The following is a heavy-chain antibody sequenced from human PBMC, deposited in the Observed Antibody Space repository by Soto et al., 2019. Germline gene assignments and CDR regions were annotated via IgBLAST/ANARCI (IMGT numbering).Heavy chain of an antibody. J-gene: IGHJ4*02. Sequence: GGALRISCVASGFTFSSYGMHWVRQAPGKGLEWVAIISYDGSNTYYADSVKGRFTISRDNSMNTLYLQMNTLRAEDTAVYYCAKVSSSWYSGFFDLWGQGTLVTVSS. V-gene: IGHV3-30*18. D-gene: IGHD6-13*01. CDR3: AKVSSSWYSGFFDL. CDR1: GFTFSSYG. CDR2: ISYDGSNT.